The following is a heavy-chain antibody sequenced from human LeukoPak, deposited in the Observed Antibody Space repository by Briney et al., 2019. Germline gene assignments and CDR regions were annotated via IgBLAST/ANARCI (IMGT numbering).Heavy chain of an antibody. CDR3: ARGSHVVVLDY. CDR1: GCTFSSYG. CDR2: IWYDGSNK. J-gene: IGHJ4*02. Sequence: GGSLRLSCAAAGCTFSSYGMHWVRQAPGKGLEWVAVIWYDGSNKYYADSVKGGFTISRDNSKNTLYLQMNSLRAEDTAVYYCARGSHVVVLDYWGQGTLVTVSS. D-gene: IGHD2-15*01. V-gene: IGHV3-33*01.